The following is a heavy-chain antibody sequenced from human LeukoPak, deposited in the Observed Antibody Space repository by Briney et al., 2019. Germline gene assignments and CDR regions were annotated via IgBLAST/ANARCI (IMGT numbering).Heavy chain of an antibody. J-gene: IGHJ4*02. CDR3: AKEGFDY. V-gene: IGHV3-30*04. Sequence: PGGSLRLSCAASGFTFSSYAMHRVRQAPGKGLEWVAVISYDGSNKYYADSVKGRFTISRDNSKNTLYLQMNSLRAEDTAVYYCAKEGFDYWGQGTLVTVSS. CDR2: ISYDGSNK. CDR1: GFTFSSYA.